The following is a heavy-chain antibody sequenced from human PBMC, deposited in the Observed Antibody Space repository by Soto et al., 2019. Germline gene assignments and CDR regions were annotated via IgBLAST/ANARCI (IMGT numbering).Heavy chain of an antibody. CDR1: GGSISSGGYY. J-gene: IGHJ3*02. V-gene: IGHV4-31*03. CDR2: IYYSGST. Sequence: SETLSLTCTVSGGSISSGGYYWSWIRQHPGKGLEWIGYIYYSGSTYYNPSLKSRVTISVDPSKNQFSLKLSSVTAADTAVYYCAREIPTTGAFDIWGQGTMVTVSS. D-gene: IGHD4-17*01. CDR3: AREIPTTGAFDI.